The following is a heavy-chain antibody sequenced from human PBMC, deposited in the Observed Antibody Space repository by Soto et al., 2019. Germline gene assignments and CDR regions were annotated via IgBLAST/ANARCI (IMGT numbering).Heavy chain of an antibody. CDR1: GYTFTSYG. Sequence: GASVKVSCKASGYTFTSYGLSWVRQAPGQGLEWMGWINGYTGNTNYAQKFQGRVTMTTDTSTNTAYLDLWTLISDDTADYYCARSWVTGKGGIDVWGKGTRVTVSS. J-gene: IGHJ6*04. D-gene: IGHD3-16*01. V-gene: IGHV1-18*01. CDR2: INGYTGNT. CDR3: ARSWVTGKGGIDV.